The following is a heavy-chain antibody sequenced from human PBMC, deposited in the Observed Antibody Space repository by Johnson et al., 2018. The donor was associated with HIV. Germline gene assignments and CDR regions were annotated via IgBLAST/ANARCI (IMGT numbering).Heavy chain of an antibody. CDR1: GFSFSSYG. V-gene: IGHV3-30*02. CDR3: AKETRDSRSAFDI. CDR2: TQYDGSNK. J-gene: IGHJ3*02. Sequence: QVQLVESGGGVVQPGGSLRLSCAASGFSFSSYGIHWVRQAPGKGLEWVAFTQYDGSNKYYADSMKGRFTISRDNSKKTLYLQMNSLRPEDTAVYYCAKETRDSRSAFDIWGQGTMVPVSS. D-gene: IGHD3-22*01.